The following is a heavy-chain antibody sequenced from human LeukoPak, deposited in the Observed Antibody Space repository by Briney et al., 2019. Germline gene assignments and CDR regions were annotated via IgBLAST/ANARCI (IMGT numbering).Heavy chain of an antibody. D-gene: IGHD1-7*01. CDR3: AKRGGSITGTTDYYYYGMDV. V-gene: IGHV3-21*04. J-gene: IGHJ6*02. Sequence: PGGSLRLSCAASGFTFSSYSMNWVRQAPGKGLEWVSSISSSSSYIYYADSVKGRFTISRDNSKNTLYLQMNSLRAEDTAVYYCAKRGGSITGTTDYYYYGMDVWGQGTTVTVSS. CDR2: ISSSSSYI. CDR1: GFTFSSYS.